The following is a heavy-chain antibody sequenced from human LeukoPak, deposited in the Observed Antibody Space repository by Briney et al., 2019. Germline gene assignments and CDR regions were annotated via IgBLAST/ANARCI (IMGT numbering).Heavy chain of an antibody. CDR1: GFTFSSYS. Sequence: GSLRLSCAASGFTFSSYSMNWVRQAPGKGLEWVSSLSSSSSYIYYADSVKGRFTISRDNAKNSLYLQMNSLRAEDTAVYYCARGDGSGSRGFDPWGQGTLVTVSS. CDR3: ARGDGSGSRGFDP. CDR2: LSSSSSYI. D-gene: IGHD3-10*01. J-gene: IGHJ5*02. V-gene: IGHV3-21*01.